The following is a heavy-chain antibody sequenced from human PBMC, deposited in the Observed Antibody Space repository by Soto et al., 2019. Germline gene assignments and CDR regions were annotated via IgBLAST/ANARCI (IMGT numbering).Heavy chain of an antibody. Sequence: EVQLMESGGGLAQPGGSLRLSCEDSGFTFSYYWMTWVRQAPGKGLEWVANINQDGSGQYYVDSVKGRFTISRDNAKKSVYLQMSSLRVDDTDVYFCARDILVGAGTARAFDVWGQGTTVIVSS. CDR1: GFTFSYYW. J-gene: IGHJ3*01. D-gene: IGHD6-13*01. V-gene: IGHV3-7*01. CDR2: INQDGSGQ. CDR3: ARDILVGAGTARAFDV.